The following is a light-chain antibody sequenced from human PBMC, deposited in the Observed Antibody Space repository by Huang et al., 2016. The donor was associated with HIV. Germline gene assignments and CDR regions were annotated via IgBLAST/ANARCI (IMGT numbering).Light chain of an antibody. V-gene: IGKV1-27*01. CDR3: QKYNNVPRT. CDR1: QGIGTY. CDR2: AAS. Sequence: DIQMTQSPSSLSASIGNRITISCRASQGIGTYLAWYQQKPGKVPNLLIYAASTLQSGVPSRFSGSGSGTNFTLTIGSLQPEDVASYYCQKYNNVPRTFGHGTKVEIK. J-gene: IGKJ1*01.